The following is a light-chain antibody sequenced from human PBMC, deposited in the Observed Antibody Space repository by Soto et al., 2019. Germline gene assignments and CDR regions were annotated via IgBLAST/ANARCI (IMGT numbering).Light chain of an antibody. CDR3: QTWGTGIHVV. V-gene: IGLV4-69*01. CDR1: SGHSSYA. Sequence: QPVLTQSPSASASLGASVKLTCTLSSGHSSYAIAWHQQQPEKGPRYLMKLDSDGSHTKGDAIPDRFSGSRSGAERYLTISSLQSEDEADYYCQTWGTGIHVVLGGGTKLTVL. J-gene: IGLJ2*01. CDR2: LDSDGSH.